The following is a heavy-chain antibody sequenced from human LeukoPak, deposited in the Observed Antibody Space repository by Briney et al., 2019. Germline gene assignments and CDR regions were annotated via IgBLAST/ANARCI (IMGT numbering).Heavy chain of an antibody. J-gene: IGHJ4*02. V-gene: IGHV3-15*01. CDR1: GFTFSDAW. CDR2: IKSKTDDGTT. D-gene: IGHD3-16*01. CDR3: TTGYTYDYNNY. Sequence: GGSLRLSCAASGFTFSDAWMSWVRQAPGKGLEWVGRIKSKTDDGTTDYAAPVRGRLTISRDDSKNTLYLQMNSLKTEDTAVYYCTTGYTYDYNNYWGQGTLVTVSS.